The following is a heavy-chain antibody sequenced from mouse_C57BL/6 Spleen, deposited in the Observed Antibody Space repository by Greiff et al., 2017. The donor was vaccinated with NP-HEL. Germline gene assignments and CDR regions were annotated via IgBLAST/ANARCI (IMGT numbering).Heavy chain of an antibody. CDR2: INPSTGGT. V-gene: IGHV1-42*01. CDR3: ARGSLIITTVSRAMDY. CDR1: GYSFTGYY. J-gene: IGHJ4*01. D-gene: IGHD1-1*01. Sequence: VQLQQSGPELVKPGASVKISCKASGYSFTGYYMNWVKQSPEKSLEWIGEINPSTGGTTYNQKFKAKATLTVDKSSSTAYMQLKSLTSEDSAVYYCARGSLIITTVSRAMDYWGQGTSVTVSS.